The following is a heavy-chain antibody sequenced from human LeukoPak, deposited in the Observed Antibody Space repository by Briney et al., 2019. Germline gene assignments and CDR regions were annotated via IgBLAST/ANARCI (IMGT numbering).Heavy chain of an antibody. Sequence: SETLSLTCDVYGGSFSGYYWSWIRQPPGKGLEWIGEISHSGRTTYNPSLKSRVSISVDTSKNQFSLKVRSVTAADTAVYWCARGPHDYSSGWYTWGQGTLLTVSS. V-gene: IGHV4-34*01. CDR2: ISHSGRT. D-gene: IGHD6-19*01. CDR1: GGSFSGYY. J-gene: IGHJ5*02. CDR3: ARGPHDYSSGWYT.